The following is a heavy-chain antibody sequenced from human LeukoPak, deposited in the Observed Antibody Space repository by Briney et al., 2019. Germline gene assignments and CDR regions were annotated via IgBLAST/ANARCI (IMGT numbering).Heavy chain of an antibody. CDR1: GFTFSSYA. CDR3: AKDRTHVGLEGYFDL. D-gene: IGHD1-26*01. V-gene: IGHV3-23*01. J-gene: IGHJ2*01. Sequence: PGGSLRLSCAASGFTFSSYAMSWVRQAPGKGLEWVSAISGSGGSTYYADSVKGRFTISRDNSKNTLYLQMNSLRAEDTAVYYCAKDRTHVGLEGYFDLWGRGTLVTVPS. CDR2: ISGSGGST.